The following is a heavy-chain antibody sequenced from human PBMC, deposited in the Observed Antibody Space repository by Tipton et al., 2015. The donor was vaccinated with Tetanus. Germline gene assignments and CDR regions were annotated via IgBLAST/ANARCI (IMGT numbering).Heavy chain of an antibody. D-gene: IGHD3-10*01. CDR1: GASVNAGNYY. V-gene: IGHV4-61*01. CDR2: AHYSGST. Sequence: TLSLTCTVSGASVNAGNYYWSWIRQSPGKGLEWIGNAHYSGSTNYNPSLQSQVSISFDMSKNQVSLTLTSVTAADTAVFYCARDSSYEPQLVRYTYYGLDVWGQGATVTVSS. J-gene: IGHJ6*02. CDR3: ARDSSYEPQLVRYTYYGLDV.